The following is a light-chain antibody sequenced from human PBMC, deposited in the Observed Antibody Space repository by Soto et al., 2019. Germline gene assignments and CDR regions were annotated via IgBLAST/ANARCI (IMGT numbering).Light chain of an antibody. CDR2: DVT. CDR1: SSDVGRYDY. Sequence: QSVLTPPRSVSGSPGQSVTISCTGTSSDVGRYDYVSWYQQHPGKAPKLIIYDVTERPAGVPDRFSGSKSGNTASLTISGLQAEDEADYSCCSFAGSFSDVFGGGTKVTVL. V-gene: IGLV2-11*01. CDR3: CSFAGSFSDV. J-gene: IGLJ1*01.